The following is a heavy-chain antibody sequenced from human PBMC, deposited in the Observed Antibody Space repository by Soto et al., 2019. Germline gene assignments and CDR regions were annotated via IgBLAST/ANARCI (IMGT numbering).Heavy chain of an antibody. CDR1: GFPFGNFL. D-gene: IGHD3-10*01. V-gene: IGHV3-49*03. CDR2: IRRQPYGGTA. Sequence: EVYLVESGGGLVEPGRSLRLSCTASGFPFGNFLMSWFRQAPGKGMEWVGFIRRQPYGGTAEYAASVRGRFTISRDDSKGIAYLQMNSLQTEDSGVYYCIGSFPFWGQGTLVTVSS. J-gene: IGHJ4*02. CDR3: IGSFPF.